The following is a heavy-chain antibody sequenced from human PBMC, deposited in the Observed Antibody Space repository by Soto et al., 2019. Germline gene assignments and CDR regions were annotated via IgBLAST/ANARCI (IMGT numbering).Heavy chain of an antibody. J-gene: IGHJ4*02. CDR1: GFTFSSYA. D-gene: IGHD2-15*01. CDR3: AKYIRPFCSGGSCYFDY. Sequence: TGGSLRLSCAASGFTFSSYAMSWVRQAPGKGLEWVSAISGSGGSTYYADSVKGRFTISRDNSKNTLYLQMNSLRAEDTAVYYCAKYIRPFCSGGSCYFDYWGQGTLVTVSS. V-gene: IGHV3-23*01. CDR2: ISGSGGST.